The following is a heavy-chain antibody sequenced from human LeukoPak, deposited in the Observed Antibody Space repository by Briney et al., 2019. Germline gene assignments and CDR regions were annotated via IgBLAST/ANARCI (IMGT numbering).Heavy chain of an antibody. V-gene: IGHV3-7*01. CDR3: ARGVPYDSWSGPHYSDY. CDR1: GFTVSSNY. J-gene: IGHJ4*02. Sequence: GGSLRLSCAASGFTVSSNYMSWVRQAPGKGLEWVAHIKQDGSQEYYVDSVKGRFTISRDSAKNSLYLQMNSLRAEDTAVYYCARGVPYDSWSGPHYSDYWGQGTLVTVSS. D-gene: IGHD3-3*01. CDR2: IKQDGSQE.